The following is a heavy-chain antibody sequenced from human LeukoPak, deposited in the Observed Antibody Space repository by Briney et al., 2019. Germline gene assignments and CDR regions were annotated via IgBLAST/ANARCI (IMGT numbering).Heavy chain of an antibody. V-gene: IGHV3-23*01. CDR3: ARPPGLAGHYSYYYGVDV. CDR2: ISGSGGST. Sequence: GGSLRLSCAASGFTFSRYAMSWVRQAPGQGLECVSVISGSGGSTYYADSVRGRFIISRDNSENTVYLQMNSLRAEDTAVYFCARPPGLAGHYSYYYGVDVWGQGTTVTVSS. CDR1: GFTFSRYA. D-gene: IGHD6-19*01. J-gene: IGHJ6*02.